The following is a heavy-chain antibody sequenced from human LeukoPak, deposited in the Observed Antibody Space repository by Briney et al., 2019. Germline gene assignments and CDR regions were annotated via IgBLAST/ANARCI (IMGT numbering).Heavy chain of an antibody. D-gene: IGHD1-7*01. CDR1: GFIFNTYA. CDR3: ARGSSMTGSTDWVDP. CDR2: ISGGGDST. Sequence: GGSLRLSCAVSGFIFNTYAMSWVRQAPGKGLEWVSSISGGGDSTYYPDSVKGRFTISRDNSKNTLYLQMNSLRAEDTAVYYCARGSSMTGSTDWVDPWGQGTLVTVSS. V-gene: IGHV3-23*01. J-gene: IGHJ5*02.